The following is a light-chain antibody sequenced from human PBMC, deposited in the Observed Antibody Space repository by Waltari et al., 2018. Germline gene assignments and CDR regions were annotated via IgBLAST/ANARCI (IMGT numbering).Light chain of an antibody. J-gene: IGLJ2*01. CDR3: AMWHTNTWI. Sequence: PVLTQPTSLSASPGASARLTCTLNSGINLGSYNIFWYQQKPGSPPRFLLYFYSDSINLQGSGVPSRFSGSKDTSANAGLLLISGLQSEDEADYYCAMWHTNTWIFGGGTRLTVL. V-gene: IGLV5-39*01. CDR1: SGINLGSYN. CDR2: FYSDSIN.